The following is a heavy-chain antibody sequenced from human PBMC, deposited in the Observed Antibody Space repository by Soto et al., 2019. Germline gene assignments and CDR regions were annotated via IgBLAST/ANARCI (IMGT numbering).Heavy chain of an antibody. CDR1: GGTFSRHG. CDR2: IIPIAGIA. Sequence: QVHLVQSGAEVKKPGSSVKVSCKASGGTFSRHGINWVRQAPGQGLEWMGGIIPIAGIAHYAQKFQGRVTITADESTCTVYIELSSLRSEDTAVYFCARDRGTGSYHYFDYWGQGTLVTVSS. D-gene: IGHD1-26*01. CDR3: ARDRGTGSYHYFDY. J-gene: IGHJ4*02. V-gene: IGHV1-69*01.